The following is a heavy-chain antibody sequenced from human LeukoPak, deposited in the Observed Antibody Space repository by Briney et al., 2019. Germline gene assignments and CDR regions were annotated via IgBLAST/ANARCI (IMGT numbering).Heavy chain of an antibody. V-gene: IGHV4-34*01. J-gene: IGHJ6*03. D-gene: IGHD3-22*01. CDR3: ARGRQDVTMIVVVMTAVSYYLDV. Sequence: PSETLSLTCAVYGGSFSGYYWTWIRQTPEKGLEWIGEMNPSGSTNYNPSLKSRVTISVDTSKNQFSLELSSVTATDTAVYYCARGRQDVTMIVVVMTAVSYYLDVWGKGTTVTVS. CDR2: MNPSGST. CDR1: GGSFSGYY.